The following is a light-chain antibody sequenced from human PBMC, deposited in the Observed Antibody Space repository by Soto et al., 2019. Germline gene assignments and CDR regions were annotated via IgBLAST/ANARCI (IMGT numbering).Light chain of an antibody. J-gene: IGKJ5*01. Sequence: EIVLTQSPATLSVTPGERASLSCRASQGVSSNLAWYQQKPGQAPRLLIYDASTRATGIPDRFSGGGSGTEFTLTISSLQSEDFVVYYCQQYNSWPPITFGQGTRLEI. V-gene: IGKV3-15*01. CDR2: DAS. CDR3: QQYNSWPPIT. CDR1: QGVSSN.